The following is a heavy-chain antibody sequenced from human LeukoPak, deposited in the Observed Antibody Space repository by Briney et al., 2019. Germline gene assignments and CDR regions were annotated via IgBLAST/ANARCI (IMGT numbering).Heavy chain of an antibody. V-gene: IGHV3-21*01. CDR3: ARASDPIVGARGYFDY. CDR1: GFTFSSYS. D-gene: IGHD1-26*01. CDR2: ISSSSSYI. Sequence: GRSLRLSCAASGFTFSSYSMTWVRQAPGKGLEWVSSISSSSSYIYYADSLKGRFTISRDNAKNSLYRQMNSLRAEDTAVYYCARASDPIVGARGYFDYWGQGTLVTVSS. J-gene: IGHJ4*02.